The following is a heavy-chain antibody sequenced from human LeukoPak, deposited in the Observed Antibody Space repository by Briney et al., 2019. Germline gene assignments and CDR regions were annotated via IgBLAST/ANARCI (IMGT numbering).Heavy chain of an antibody. CDR3: ARANPNPGETYYDFWSGYYREYYFDY. CDR1: GGSISSGGYS. V-gene: IGHV4-30-2*01. CDR2: IYHSGST. J-gene: IGHJ4*02. D-gene: IGHD3-3*01. Sequence: SETLSPTCAVSGGSISSGGYSWSWIRQPPGKGLEWIGYIYHSGSTYYNPSLKSRVTISVDRSKNQFSLKLSSVTAADTAVYYCARANPNPGETYYDFWSGYYREYYFDYWGQGTLVTVSS.